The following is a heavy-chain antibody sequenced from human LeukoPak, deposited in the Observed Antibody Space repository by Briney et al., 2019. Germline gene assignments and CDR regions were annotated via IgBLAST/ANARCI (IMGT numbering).Heavy chain of an antibody. CDR1: GFSFNTYS. Sequence: GGSLRLSCAASGFSFNTYSMNWVRQAPGKGLEWVSSITSSSTTIYYADPVKGRFTISRDNAKNSLYLQMNSLRDEDTAVYYCARDGSSWSRWGYFDYWGQGTLVTVSS. D-gene: IGHD6-13*01. CDR3: ARDGSSWSRWGYFDY. J-gene: IGHJ4*02. V-gene: IGHV3-48*02. CDR2: ITSSSTTI.